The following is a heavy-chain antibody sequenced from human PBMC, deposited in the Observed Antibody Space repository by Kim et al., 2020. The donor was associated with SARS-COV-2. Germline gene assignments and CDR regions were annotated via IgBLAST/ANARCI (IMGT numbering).Heavy chain of an antibody. J-gene: IGHJ6*02. CDR1: GGSFSGYY. Sequence: SETLSLTCAVYGGSFSGYYWSWIRQPPGKGLEWIGEINHSGSTNNNPSLKRRVSRSVDTSKKQFSLTLSSVTAADTAVYYCYFRDWFGRDVWGQGTTVTVCS. CDR3: YFRDWFGRDV. CDR2: INHSGST. V-gene: IGHV4-34*01. D-gene: IGHD3-9*01.